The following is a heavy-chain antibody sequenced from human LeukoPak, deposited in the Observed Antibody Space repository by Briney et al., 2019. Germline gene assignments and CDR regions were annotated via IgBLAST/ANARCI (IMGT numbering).Heavy chain of an antibody. CDR2: ISYDGSNK. CDR3: ARGLYCSSTSCYDAFDI. Sequence: PGGSLRLSCAASGFTFSSYAMHWVRQAPGKGLEWVALISYDGSNKYNADSVKGRFTISRDNSKNTLYLQMNSLRAEDTALYYCARGLYCSSTSCYDAFDIWGQGTMVTVSS. J-gene: IGHJ3*02. V-gene: IGHV3-30*03. CDR1: GFTFSSYA. D-gene: IGHD2-2*01.